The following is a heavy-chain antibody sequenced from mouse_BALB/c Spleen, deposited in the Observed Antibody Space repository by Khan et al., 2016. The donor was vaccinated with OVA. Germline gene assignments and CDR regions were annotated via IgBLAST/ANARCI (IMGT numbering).Heavy chain of an antibody. J-gene: IGHJ4*01. D-gene: IGHD2-1*01. CDR3: SRDSNFYHYYARDY. Sequence: EVQLVESGGGLVQPGGSLSLSCATSGFTFTDYYMSWVRQPPGKALEWLGFISDKANGYTTEYSASVKGRFTISRANSQSILSLQMNTLRAEDSATYYCSRDSNFYHYYARDYWGQGTSVTVSS. CDR2: ISDKANGYTT. CDR1: GFTFTDYY. V-gene: IGHV7-3*02.